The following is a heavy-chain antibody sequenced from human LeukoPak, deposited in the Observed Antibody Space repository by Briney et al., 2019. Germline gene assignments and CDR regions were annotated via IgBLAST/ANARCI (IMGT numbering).Heavy chain of an antibody. CDR2: IYYSGST. J-gene: IGHJ4*02. CDR3: ARDYYDSSGYTGTFDY. D-gene: IGHD3-22*01. Sequence: SETLSLTCTVSGVSVSSGSYYWSWIRQPPGKGREWIGYIYYSGSTNYNPSLKSRVTISVDTSKNQFSLKLSSVTAADTAVYYCARDYYDSSGYTGTFDYWGQGTLVTVSS. V-gene: IGHV4-61*01. CDR1: GVSVSSGSYY.